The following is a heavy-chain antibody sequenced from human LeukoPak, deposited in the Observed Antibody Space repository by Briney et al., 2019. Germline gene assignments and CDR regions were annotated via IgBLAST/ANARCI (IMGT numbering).Heavy chain of an antibody. D-gene: IGHD6-19*01. Sequence: GESLKISFKGSGYSFTSYWIGWVRQMPGKGLEWMGIFYPGDSDTRYSPSFQGQVTTSADKSTSTAYLQWSSLKASDTAMYYCARRSSGWYQDYWGQGTLVTVSS. CDR2: FYPGDSDT. J-gene: IGHJ4*02. CDR1: GYSFTSYW. CDR3: ARRSSGWYQDY. V-gene: IGHV5-51*01.